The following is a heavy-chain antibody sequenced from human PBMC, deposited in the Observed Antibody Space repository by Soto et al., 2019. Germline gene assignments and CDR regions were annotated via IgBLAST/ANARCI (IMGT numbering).Heavy chain of an antibody. CDR1: GGSISSGGYY. CDR2: IYYSGST. D-gene: IGHD3-22*01. CDR3: ARDSGYLVGYNWFDP. V-gene: IGHV4-31*03. J-gene: IGHJ5*02. Sequence: NPSETLSLTCTVSGGSISSGGYYWSWIRQHPGKGLEWIGYIYYSGSTYYNPSLKSRVTISVDTSKNQFSLKLSSVTAADTAVYYCARDSGYLVGYNWFDPWGQGTLVTVSS.